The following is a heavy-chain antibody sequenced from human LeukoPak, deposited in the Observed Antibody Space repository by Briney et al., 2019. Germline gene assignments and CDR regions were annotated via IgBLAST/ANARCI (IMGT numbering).Heavy chain of an antibody. CDR3: ARYWSSAAGGFDY. CDR1: GGSINTQTHY. V-gene: IGHV4-39*07. Sequence: PSETLSLTCTVSGGSINTQTHYWGWIRQPPGKGLEWIGCIYSTGTTDYNPSLKSRLALSVDMSKNQFSLKLSSVTAADTAVYFCARYWSSAAGGFDYWGQGIVVTVSS. J-gene: IGHJ4*02. D-gene: IGHD6-13*01. CDR2: IYSTGTT.